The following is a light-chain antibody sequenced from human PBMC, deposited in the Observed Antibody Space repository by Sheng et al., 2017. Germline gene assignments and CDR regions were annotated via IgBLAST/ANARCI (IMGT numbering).Light chain of an antibody. CDR2: DTS. Sequence: EIQMTQSPSVVSASVGDRVTITCRASQSISIWLAWYQQKPGKAPKLLIYDTSSLESGVPSRFRGSGSGTDFTLTISSLQPEDFATYYCQQADRFPYTFGQGTKLEIK. J-gene: IGKJ2*01. CDR3: QQADRFPYT. V-gene: IGKV1-12*01. CDR1: QSISIW.